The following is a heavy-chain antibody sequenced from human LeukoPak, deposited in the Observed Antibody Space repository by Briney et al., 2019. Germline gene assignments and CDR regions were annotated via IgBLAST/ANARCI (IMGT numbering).Heavy chain of an antibody. CDR2: ISGSGGST. D-gene: IGHD1-1*01. J-gene: IGHJ6*03. V-gene: IGHV3-23*01. Sequence: GGSLRLSCAASGFTFNSYAMSWVRQAPGKGLEWVSPISGSGGSTYYADSVKGRFTISRDNSKNTLYLQMNSLRAEDTAVYYCAKGGTHWPTGYYYMDVWGKGTTVTVS. CDR3: AKGGTHWPTGYYYMDV. CDR1: GFTFNSYA.